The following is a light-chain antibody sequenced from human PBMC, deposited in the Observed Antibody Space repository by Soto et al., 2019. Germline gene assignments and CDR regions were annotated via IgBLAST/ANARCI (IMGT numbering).Light chain of an antibody. V-gene: IGKV1-5*01. CDR3: LHYYTYPLT. Sequence: DSQMTQSPSTLSASVGDRVSITCRASQRIGSWLAWYQQKPGKVPKLLIYDASTLISGVPSRFSGTGSGTEFTLSIASLQPDDFATYYCLHYYTYPLTFGQGTKVDIK. J-gene: IGKJ1*01. CDR2: DAS. CDR1: QRIGSW.